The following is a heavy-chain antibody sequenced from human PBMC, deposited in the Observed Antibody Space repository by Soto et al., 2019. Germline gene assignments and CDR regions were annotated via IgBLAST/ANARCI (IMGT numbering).Heavy chain of an antibody. CDR1: GGSISSGGYY. CDR2: IYYSGST. J-gene: IGHJ4*02. CDR3: ARVPTRPPYSSSWPVDY. D-gene: IGHD6-13*01. Sequence: SETLSLTCTVSGGSISSGGYYWSWIRQHPGKGLEWIGYIYYSGSTYYNPSLKSRVTISVDTSKNQFSLKLSSVTAADTAVYYCARVPTRPPYSSSWPVDYWGQGTLVTVSS. V-gene: IGHV4-31*03.